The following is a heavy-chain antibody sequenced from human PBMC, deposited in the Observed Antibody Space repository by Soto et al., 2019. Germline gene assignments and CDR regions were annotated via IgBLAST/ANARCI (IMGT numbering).Heavy chain of an antibody. J-gene: IGHJ3*02. CDR2: IYPGDSDT. CDR1: GYSFTSYW. Sequence: GESLKISCKGSGYSFTSYWIGWVRQMPGKGLEWMGIIYPGDSDTRYSPSFQGQVTISADKSISTAYLQWSSLKASDTAMYYWASRPSGFWSGYSDAFDIWGQGTMVTVSS. D-gene: IGHD3-3*01. CDR3: ASRPSGFWSGYSDAFDI. V-gene: IGHV5-51*01.